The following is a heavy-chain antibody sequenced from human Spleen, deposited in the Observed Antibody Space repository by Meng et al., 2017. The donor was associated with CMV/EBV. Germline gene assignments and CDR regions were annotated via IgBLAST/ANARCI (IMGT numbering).Heavy chain of an antibody. CDR3: ARAYRRWELRGAFDI. J-gene: IGHJ3*02. CDR2: VNPNSGGT. CDR1: GYTFTGYF. Sequence: ASVKVSCKASGYTFTGYFVHWVRQAPGQGLEWMGWVNPNSGGTKYAQKFQGRVTMTRDTSISTAYMELRSLRSDDTAVYYCARAYRRWELRGAFDIWGQGTMVTVSS. V-gene: IGHV1-2*02. D-gene: IGHD1-26*01.